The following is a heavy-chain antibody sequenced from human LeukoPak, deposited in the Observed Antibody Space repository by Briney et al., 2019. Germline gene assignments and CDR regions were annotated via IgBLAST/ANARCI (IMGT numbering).Heavy chain of an antibody. D-gene: IGHD3-22*01. V-gene: IGHV3-53*01. CDR1: GFTVSSSY. J-gene: IGHJ4*02. CDR3: ARETLDSSGYYYFDY. CDR2: IYSGGST. Sequence: GGSLRLSCAASGFTVSSSYMSWVRQAPGKGLEWVSVIYSGGSTYYADSVKGRFTISRDNSKNTLYLQMNSLRAEDTAVYYCARETLDSSGYYYFDYWGQGTLVTVSS.